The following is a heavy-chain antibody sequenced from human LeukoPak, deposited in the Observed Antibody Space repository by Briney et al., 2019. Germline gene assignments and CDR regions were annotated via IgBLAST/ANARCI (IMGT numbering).Heavy chain of an antibody. CDR2: VIPILAIS. CDR1: GGTVSSYV. Sequence: SVKVSCKASGGTVSSYVITWVRQAPGQGLEWMGRVIPILAISNYAQMFQDIVTITADKSTSTAYMELSSLRSEDTAVYFCARTNYYDSSGSQGPGTFYYGLDVWGQGTTVTVSS. D-gene: IGHD3-22*01. J-gene: IGHJ6*02. CDR3: ARTNYYDSSGSQGPGTFYYGLDV. V-gene: IGHV1-69*04.